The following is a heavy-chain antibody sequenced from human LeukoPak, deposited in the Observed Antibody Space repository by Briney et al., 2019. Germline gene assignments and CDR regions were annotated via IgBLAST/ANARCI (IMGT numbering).Heavy chain of an antibody. CDR3: ARDVKATIAVVPDASDI. CDR1: GFIFSSYS. Sequence: QPGGSLSLSCTASGFIFSSYSMNWLRQAPGKGLEWVSYISATSSAVYYTDSVKGRFTITRDNAKNSLYLQMNSLRDEDTAVYYCARDVKATIAVVPDASDIWGQGTMVTVSS. V-gene: IGHV3-48*02. D-gene: IGHD6-19*01. CDR2: ISATSSAV. J-gene: IGHJ3*02.